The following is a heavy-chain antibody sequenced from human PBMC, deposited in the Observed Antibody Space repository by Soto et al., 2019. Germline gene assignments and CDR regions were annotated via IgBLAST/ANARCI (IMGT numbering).Heavy chain of an antibody. V-gene: IGHV1-69*01. CDR2: IIPVFGRV. CDR1: GGTFSSRA. D-gene: IGHD1-26*01. Sequence: QVQLVQSGPEVKKTGTSVKVSCKASGGTFSSRAISWVRQAPGQGLEWMGGIIPVFGRVNYAEKFQDRVTITADEFSGPVYLGLRSLRSEDTALYYFANLRGGAFLGYHGMDIWGQGTTVSVSS. J-gene: IGHJ6*02. CDR3: ANLRGGAFLGYHGMDI.